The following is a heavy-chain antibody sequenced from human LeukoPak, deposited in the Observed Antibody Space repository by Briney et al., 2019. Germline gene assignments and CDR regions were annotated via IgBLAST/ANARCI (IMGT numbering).Heavy chain of an antibody. V-gene: IGHV1-18*01. Sequence: GASVEVSCKASGYTFTSYGISWVRQAPGQGLEWMGWISAYNGNTNYAQKLQGRVTMTTDTSTSTAYMELRSLRSDDTAVYYCASPILTGYIDAFDIWGQGTMVTVSS. CDR2: ISAYNGNT. D-gene: IGHD3-9*01. CDR1: GYTFTSYG. J-gene: IGHJ3*02. CDR3: ASPILTGYIDAFDI.